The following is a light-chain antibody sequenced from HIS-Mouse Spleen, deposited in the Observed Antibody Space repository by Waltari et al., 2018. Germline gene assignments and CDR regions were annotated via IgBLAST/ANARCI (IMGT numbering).Light chain of an antibody. CDR1: QSISSW. Sequence: DIQMTQSPYTLSASVGDRVTITCRASQSISSWLAWYQQKPGKAPKLLIYKASSLESGVPSRFSGSGSGTEFTLTISSLQPDDFATYYCQQYNSYPFTFGPGTKVDIK. CDR2: KAS. J-gene: IGKJ3*01. CDR3: QQYNSYPFT. V-gene: IGKV1-5*03.